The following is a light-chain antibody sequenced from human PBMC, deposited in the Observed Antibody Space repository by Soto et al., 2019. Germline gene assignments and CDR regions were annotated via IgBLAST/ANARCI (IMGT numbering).Light chain of an antibody. Sequence: EIVLTQSPATLSVSPGDRATLSCRASQYIGSTIAWYQQRSGQAPRLLIYGASTRATGIPARFSGSGSGTDFTLTISRLEPEDFAVYYCQQYGSSGTFGQGTKVDIK. V-gene: IGKV3-20*01. J-gene: IGKJ1*01. CDR1: QYIGST. CDR3: QQYGSSGT. CDR2: GAS.